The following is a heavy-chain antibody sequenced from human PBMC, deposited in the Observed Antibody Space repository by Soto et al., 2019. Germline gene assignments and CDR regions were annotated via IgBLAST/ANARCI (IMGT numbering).Heavy chain of an antibody. CDR1: GYTFTSYG. CDR2: ISAYNGNT. CDR3: ARDXRITMIVVVKMDDAFDI. Sequence: GASLKVSCNSSGYTFTSYGISWVQQAPGQGLEWMVWISAYNGNTNYAQKLQGRVTMTTDTSTSTAYMELRSLRSDDTAVYYCARDXRITMIVVVKMDDAFDIWGPGTMVTVSS. V-gene: IGHV1-18*04. J-gene: IGHJ3*02. D-gene: IGHD3-22*01.